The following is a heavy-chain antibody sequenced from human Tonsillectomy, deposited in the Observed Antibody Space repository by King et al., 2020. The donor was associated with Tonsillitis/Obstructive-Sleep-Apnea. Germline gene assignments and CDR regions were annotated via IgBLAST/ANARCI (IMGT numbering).Heavy chain of an antibody. CDR2: IYWDDNK. CDR3: AHTFEGANFYYYMDV. D-gene: IGHD1-26*01. CDR1: GFSLSTSGVG. Sequence: TLKESGPTLVKPTQTLTLTCTFSGFSLSTSGVGVGWIRQPPGKALEWLALIYWDDNKRYSPSLKSWLTITKDTSKNQVVLTMTNMNPVDTATYYCAHTFEGANFYYYMDVWGKGATVTVSS. V-gene: IGHV2-5*02. J-gene: IGHJ6*03.